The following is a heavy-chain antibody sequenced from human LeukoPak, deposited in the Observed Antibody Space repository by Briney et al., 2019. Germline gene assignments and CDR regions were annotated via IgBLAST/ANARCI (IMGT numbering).Heavy chain of an antibody. D-gene: IGHD2-2*01. V-gene: IGHV4-59*01. CDR1: GGSISSYY. J-gene: IGHJ6*03. Sequence: LETLSLTCTVSGGSISSYYWSWIRQPPGKGLEWIGYIYYSGSTNYNPSLKSRVTISVDTSKNQFSLKLSSVTAADTAVYYCAREAPAASYYYYYYMDVWGKGTTVTVSS. CDR3: AREAPAASYYYYYYMDV. CDR2: IYYSGST.